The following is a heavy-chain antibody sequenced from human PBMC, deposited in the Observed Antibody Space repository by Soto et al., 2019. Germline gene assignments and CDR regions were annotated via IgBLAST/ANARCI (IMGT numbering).Heavy chain of an antibody. Sequence: EVQLVESGGGLVKPGGSLRLSCAASGFTFSSYSMNWVRQAPGKGLEWVSSISSSSSYIYYAASVKGRFTISGDNAKNSLYLQMNSLRAEDTAVYYCARDQRFRASGSYSFDYWGQGTLVTVSS. J-gene: IGHJ4*02. CDR1: GFTFSSYS. CDR3: ARDQRFRASGSYSFDY. V-gene: IGHV3-21*01. D-gene: IGHD1-26*01. CDR2: ISSSSSYI.